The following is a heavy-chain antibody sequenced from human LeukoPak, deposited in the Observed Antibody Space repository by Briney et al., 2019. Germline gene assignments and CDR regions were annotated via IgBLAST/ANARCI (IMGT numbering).Heavy chain of an antibody. CDR2: TSWNSGSI. CDR1: GFTFDDYA. CDR3: AKGGIAVAAFDY. Sequence: GGSLRLSCAASGFTFDDYAMHWVRQAPGKGLEWVSGTSWNSGSIGYADSVKGRFTISRDNAKNSLYLQMNSLRAEDTALYYCAKGGIAVAAFDYWGQGTLVTVSS. J-gene: IGHJ4*02. D-gene: IGHD6-19*01. V-gene: IGHV3-9*01.